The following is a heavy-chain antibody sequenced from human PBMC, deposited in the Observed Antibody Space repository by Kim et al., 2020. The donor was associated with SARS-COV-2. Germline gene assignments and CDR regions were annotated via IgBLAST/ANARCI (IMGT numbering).Heavy chain of an antibody. D-gene: IGHD1-26*01. J-gene: IGHJ4*02. V-gene: IGHV6-1*01. CDR1: GDSVSSNTAA. CDR3: ARISYAHPGVD. CDR2: TYYRSKWYN. Sequence: SQTLSLTCAISGDSVSSNTAAWSWIRQSPSRGLEWLGRTYYRSKWYNDYAVSVKSRITINPDTSKNQFSLQLNSVTPEDTAVYYCARISYAHPGVDWGQGTLVTVSS.